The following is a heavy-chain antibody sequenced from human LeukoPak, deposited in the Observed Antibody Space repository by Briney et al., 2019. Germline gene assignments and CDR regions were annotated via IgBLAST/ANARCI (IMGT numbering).Heavy chain of an antibody. D-gene: IGHD4-11*01. V-gene: IGHV4-4*07. CDR3: ARDRPYDYSNYNWFDP. CDR2: IYTSGST. Sequence: SETLSLTCTASGESISGFYWNWIRQPPGKGLEWIGRIYTSGSTNYNPSLKSRVTMSVDTSKNQFFLKLSSVTAADTAVYYCARDRPYDYSNYNWFDPWGQGTLVTVSS. J-gene: IGHJ5*02. CDR1: GESISGFY.